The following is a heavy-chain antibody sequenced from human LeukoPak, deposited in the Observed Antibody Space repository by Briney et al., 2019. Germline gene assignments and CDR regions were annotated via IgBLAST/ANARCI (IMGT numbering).Heavy chain of an antibody. J-gene: IGHJ6*02. V-gene: IGHV3-66*01. CDR2: IYSGGTT. Sequence: GGSLRLYCAASGFTVSSNYMSWVRQAPGKGLEWVSVIYSGGTTYYADSVRGRFTASRDNSKNTLYLQMNSLRVEDTAVYYCAHKLGRYYGMDVWGQGTTVTVSS. CDR1: GFTVSSNY. CDR3: AHKLGRYYGMDV.